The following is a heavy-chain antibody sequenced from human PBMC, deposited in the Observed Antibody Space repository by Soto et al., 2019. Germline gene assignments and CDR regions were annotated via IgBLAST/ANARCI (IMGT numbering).Heavy chain of an antibody. V-gene: IGHV4-39*01. CDR2: IYYSGST. J-gene: IGHJ4*02. D-gene: IGHD6-19*01. CDR3: ARHHSVAGASRGEKGYYFDY. CDR1: GGSISSSSYY. Sequence: SETLSLTCTVSGGSISSSSYYWGWIRQPPGKGLEWIGSIYYSGSTYYNPSLKSRVTISVDTSKNQFSLKLSSVTAADTAVYYCARHHSVAGASRGEKGYYFDYWGQGTLVTVSS.